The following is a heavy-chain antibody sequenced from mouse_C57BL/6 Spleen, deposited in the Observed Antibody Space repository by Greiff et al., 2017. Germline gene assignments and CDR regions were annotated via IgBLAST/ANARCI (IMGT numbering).Heavy chain of an antibody. CDR2: IHPSDSDT. CDR3: AYYGSRGD. CDR1: GYTFPSYW. J-gene: IGHJ2*01. V-gene: IGHV1-74*01. Sequence: VQLQQPGAELVKPGASVKVSCKASGYTFPSYWMHWVKQRPGQGLEWIGRIHPSDSDTNYTQKFKGPATLTVDESSSTADMQLSSLTSEYSAVYYCAYYGSRGDWGQGTTLTVSS. D-gene: IGHD1-1*01.